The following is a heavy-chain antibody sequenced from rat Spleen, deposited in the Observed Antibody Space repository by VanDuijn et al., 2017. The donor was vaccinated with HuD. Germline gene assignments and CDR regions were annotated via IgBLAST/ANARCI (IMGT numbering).Heavy chain of an antibody. CDR3: AREGITTVVRAFDY. V-gene: IGHV3-3*01. J-gene: IGHJ2*01. CDR1: GNSIANGYR. CDR2: INSAGST. Sequence: EVQLQESGPGLVKPSQSLSLTCSVTGNSIANGYRWNWIRRFPGSKLEWMGYINSAGSTNYNPSLKSRISITRDTSKNQFFLQVNSVTTEDTATYYCAREGITTVVRAFDYWGQGVMVTVSS. D-gene: IGHD1-1*01.